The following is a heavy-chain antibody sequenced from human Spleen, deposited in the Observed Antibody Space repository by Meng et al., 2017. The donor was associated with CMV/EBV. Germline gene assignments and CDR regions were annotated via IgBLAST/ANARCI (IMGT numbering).Heavy chain of an antibody. D-gene: IGHD2-2*01. CDR3: ARQLDTRTWDNWFDP. J-gene: IGHJ5*02. CDR2: IYPGDSDT. Sequence: SAYSFPSYWLPWLRQMPGKGLEWMGIIYPGDSDTTYRPSFQGQVTISADKSISTTYLQWSSLKASDTAMYYCARQLDTRTWDNWFDPWGQGTLVTVSS. V-gene: IGHV5-51*01. CDR1: AYSFPSYW.